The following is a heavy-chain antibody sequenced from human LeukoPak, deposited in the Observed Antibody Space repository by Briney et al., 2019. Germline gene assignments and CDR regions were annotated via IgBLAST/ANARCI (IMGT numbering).Heavy chain of an antibody. Sequence: ASVKVSCKASGYTFTGYYMHWVRQAPGQGLEWMGWISAYNGDTTYAQKVRGRVTMTTDTSTSAAYMELRSLRSDDTAVYYCARESPGDFDYWGQGTLVTVSS. D-gene: IGHD7-27*01. CDR1: GYTFTGYY. V-gene: IGHV1-18*04. CDR2: ISAYNGDT. CDR3: ARESPGDFDY. J-gene: IGHJ4*02.